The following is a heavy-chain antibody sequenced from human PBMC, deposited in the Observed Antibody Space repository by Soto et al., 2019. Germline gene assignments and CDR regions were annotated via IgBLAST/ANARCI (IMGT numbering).Heavy chain of an antibody. CDR3: AKDWSGQSYFIDR. V-gene: IGHV3-23*01. Sequence: ERSLRLSCAASGISFSSYAMSLVRQAPGKGPQRGSSLSVGDTYTYSADSGRGRFNISRDDSKNTASVEMHSLRPDDPAVFSCAKDWSGQSYFIDRWDQGAPV. CDR2: LSVGDTYT. D-gene: IGHD3-10*01. J-gene: IGHJ4*02. CDR1: GISFSSYA.